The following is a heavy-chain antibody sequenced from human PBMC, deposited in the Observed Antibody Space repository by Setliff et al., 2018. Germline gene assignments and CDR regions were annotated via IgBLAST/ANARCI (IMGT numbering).Heavy chain of an antibody. CDR1: GESFSDYY. CDR3: ARGRSKTWNI. D-gene: IGHD1-1*01. CDR2: INQSGGT. Sequence: SETLSLTCAVYGESFSDYYGSWIRQPPGKGPEWIGGINQSGGTNYNPSLKSRVTISVDTSNNQFSLKLSSLTAADTAVYYCARGRSKTWNIWGQGTMVTVSS. V-gene: IGHV4-34*01. J-gene: IGHJ3*02.